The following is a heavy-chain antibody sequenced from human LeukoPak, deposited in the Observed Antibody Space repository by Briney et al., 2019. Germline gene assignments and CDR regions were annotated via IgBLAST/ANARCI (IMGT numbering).Heavy chain of an antibody. CDR1: GFTFLNAW. J-gene: IGHJ4*02. CDR2: IKSKADRGTT. V-gene: IGHV3-15*01. CDR3: TTTLGYYFDSRGSRVNFDY. D-gene: IGHD3-22*01. Sequence: GGSLRLSCAASGFTFLNAWMTWVRQAPGKGLEWVGRIKSKADRGTTDYAAPVKGRFSISRDDSKNTLYLQMNGLRPEDTAAYYCTTTLGYYFDSRGSRVNFDYWGQGTLVTVSS.